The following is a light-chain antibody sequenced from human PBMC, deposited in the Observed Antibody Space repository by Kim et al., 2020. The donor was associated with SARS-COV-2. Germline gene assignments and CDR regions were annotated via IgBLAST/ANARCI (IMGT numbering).Light chain of an antibody. J-gene: IGKJ4*01. CDR1: QNVGSY. V-gene: IGKV3-11*01. CDR3: QQRYTWPLT. CDR2: DAS. Sequence: EIVLTQSPATLSLSPGEGATLSCRASQNVGSYLVWFQQKPGQAPRLVIYDASARATGIPARFSGSGSETDFTLTIRSVEPEDFAVYFCQQRYTWPLTFGGGTRVEVK.